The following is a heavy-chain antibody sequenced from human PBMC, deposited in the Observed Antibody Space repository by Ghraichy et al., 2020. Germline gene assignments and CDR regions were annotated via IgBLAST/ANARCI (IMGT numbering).Heavy chain of an antibody. CDR3: AREITMIVVVPNYGKNGMDV. Sequence: SVKVSCKASGGTFNSYAISWVRQAPGQGLEWMGGIIPIFGTANYAQKFQGRVTITADESTSTAYMELSSLRSEDTAVYYCAREITMIVVVPNYGKNGMDVWGQGTTVTVSS. D-gene: IGHD3-22*01. V-gene: IGHV1-69*13. CDR1: GGTFNSYA. CDR2: IIPIFGTA. J-gene: IGHJ6*02.